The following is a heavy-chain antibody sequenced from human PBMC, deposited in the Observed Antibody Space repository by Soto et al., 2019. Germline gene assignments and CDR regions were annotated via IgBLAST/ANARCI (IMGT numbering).Heavy chain of an antibody. CDR1: GFSVISGSYY. J-gene: IGHJ3*02. V-gene: IGHV4-61*01. D-gene: IGHD1-26*01. Sequence: PSDTLSLTCTVSGFSVISGSYYWSLIRQPPGKGLEWIGYIYYSGSTNYNPSLKSRVTISVDTSKNQFSLKLSSVTAADTAVYYCARDHRVGGLRDAFDIWGQGTMVT. CDR3: ARDHRVGGLRDAFDI. CDR2: IYYSGST.